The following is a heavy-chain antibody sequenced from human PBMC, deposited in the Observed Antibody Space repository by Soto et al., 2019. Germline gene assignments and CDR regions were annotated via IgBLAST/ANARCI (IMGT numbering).Heavy chain of an antibody. D-gene: IGHD6-6*01. Sequence: LSLTCTVSGGSISSGGYYWSWIRQHPGKGLEWIGYIYYSGSTYYNPSLKSRVTISVDTSKNQSSLKLSSVTAADTAVYYCARDTVTAARAYNWFDPWGQGTLVTVSS. CDR1: GGSISSGGYY. J-gene: IGHJ5*02. V-gene: IGHV4-31*03. CDR3: ARDTVTAARAYNWFDP. CDR2: IYYSGST.